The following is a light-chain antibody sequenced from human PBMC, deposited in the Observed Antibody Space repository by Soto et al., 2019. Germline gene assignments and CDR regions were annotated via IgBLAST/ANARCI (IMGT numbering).Light chain of an antibody. CDR1: SSNIGSNP. J-gene: IGLJ2*01. V-gene: IGLV1-44*01. CDR3: AVWDDSLNGVL. Sequence: QSVLTQPPSASGTPGQRLTISCSGSSSNIGSNPVNWYQHLPGAAPKLLIYTNSQRPAGVPDRFSGSRSGTSASLAISGLQSEDEANYYCAVWDDSLNGVLFGGGNKLTVL. CDR2: TNS.